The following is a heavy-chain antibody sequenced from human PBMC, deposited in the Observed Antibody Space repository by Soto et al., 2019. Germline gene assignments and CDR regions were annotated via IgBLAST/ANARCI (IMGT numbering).Heavy chain of an antibody. J-gene: IGHJ4*02. CDR1: GYTFTSYA. CDR2: INAGNGNT. V-gene: IGHV1-3*01. Sequence: ASVKVSCKASGYTFTSYAMHWVRQAPGQRLEWMGRINAGNGNTKYSQKFQGRVTITRDTSASTAYMELSSLRSEDTAVYYCARVPCISTSCYAGRWLDYWGQGTLVTVSS. D-gene: IGHD2-2*01. CDR3: ARVPCISTSCYAGRWLDY.